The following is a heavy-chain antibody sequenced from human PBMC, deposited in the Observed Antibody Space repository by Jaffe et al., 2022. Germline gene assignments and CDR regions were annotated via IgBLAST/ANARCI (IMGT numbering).Heavy chain of an antibody. Sequence: QVQLVQSGAEVKKPGASVKVSCKASGYTFTSYDINWVRQATGQGLEWMGWMNPNSGNTGYAQKFQGRVTMTRNTSISTAYMELSSLRSEDTAVYYCARAFRITGTTRGRAFDIWGQGTMVTVSS. CDR3: ARAFRITGTTRGRAFDI. V-gene: IGHV1-8*01. CDR2: MNPNSGNT. D-gene: IGHD1-7*01. J-gene: IGHJ3*02. CDR1: GYTFTSYD.